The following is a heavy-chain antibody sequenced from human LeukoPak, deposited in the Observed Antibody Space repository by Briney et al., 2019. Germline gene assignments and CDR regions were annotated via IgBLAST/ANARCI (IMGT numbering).Heavy chain of an antibody. V-gene: IGHV4-34*01. CDR2: INHSGST. CDR1: GGSFSGYY. D-gene: IGHD3-22*01. Sequence: PSETLSLTCAVYGGSFSGYYWSWIRKPPGKGLEWIGEINHSGSTNYNPSLKSRVTISVDTSKNQFSLTLSSVTAADTAVYYCASLPYDSSGRYYFDYWGQGTLVTVSS. J-gene: IGHJ4*02. CDR3: ASLPYDSSGRYYFDY.